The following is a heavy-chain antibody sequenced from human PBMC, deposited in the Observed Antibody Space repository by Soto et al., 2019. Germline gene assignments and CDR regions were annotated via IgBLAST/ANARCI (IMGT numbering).Heavy chain of an antibody. Sequence: SETLSLTCTVSGGSISSGGYYWSWIRQHPGKGLEWIGYIYYSGSTYYNPSLKSRVTISVDTSKNQFSLKLSSVTAADTAVYYCARDCGGEHRTDAFDIWGKGTMVTVSS. CDR2: IYYSGST. J-gene: IGHJ3*02. CDR3: ARDCGGEHRTDAFDI. V-gene: IGHV4-31*03. CDR1: GGSISSGGYY. D-gene: IGHD3-10*01.